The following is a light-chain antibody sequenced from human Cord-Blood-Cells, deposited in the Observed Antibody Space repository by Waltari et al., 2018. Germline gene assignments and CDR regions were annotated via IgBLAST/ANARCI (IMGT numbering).Light chain of an antibody. Sequence: QSALTQPASVSGSPGQSITISCTGTSSDVGGYNYVSWYQQHPGKAPKRMIYDVSNRPSGVSNRFSRSKSGNPASLTISGLQAEDEADYYCSSYTSSSTWVFGGGTKLTVL. CDR3: SSYTSSSTWV. J-gene: IGLJ3*02. CDR1: SSDVGGYNY. V-gene: IGLV2-14*03. CDR2: DVS.